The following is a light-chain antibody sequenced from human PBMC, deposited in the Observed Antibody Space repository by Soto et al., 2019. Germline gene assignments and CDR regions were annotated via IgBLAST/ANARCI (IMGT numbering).Light chain of an antibody. V-gene: IGLV2-14*01. CDR3: SSYTGSSTDYV. Sequence: QSALTQPASVSGSPGQSITISCTGTSSDVGGYNYVSWYQQQPGKAPKLMIYDVSNRPSGVSNRFSGSKSGNTASLTISGLQAEDEADYYCSSYTGSSTDYVFGTGTKVTVL. J-gene: IGLJ1*01. CDR2: DVS. CDR1: SSDVGGYNY.